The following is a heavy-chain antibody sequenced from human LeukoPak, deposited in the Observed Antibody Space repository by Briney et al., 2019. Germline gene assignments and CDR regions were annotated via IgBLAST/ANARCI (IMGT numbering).Heavy chain of an antibody. D-gene: IGHD6-19*01. CDR3: ARGRGVAVTGTIDY. V-gene: IGHV1-69*02. CDR1: GGTFSSYT. CDR2: IIPILGIA. J-gene: IGHJ4*02. Sequence: ASVKVSCKASGGTFSSYTISWVRQAPGQGLEWMGRIIPILGIANYAQKFQGRVTMTGDTATGTAYMELSGLTSDDTAVYYCARGRGVAVTGTIDYWGQGTLVTVSP.